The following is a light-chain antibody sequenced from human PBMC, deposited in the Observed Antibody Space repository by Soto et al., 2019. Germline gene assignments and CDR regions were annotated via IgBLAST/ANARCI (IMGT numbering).Light chain of an antibody. CDR1: QSVSSN. Sequence: EIVMTQTPGTLSVSAVGTTTVPCGASQSVSSNLAWYQQKPGQAPRLLIYGASTRATGIPARFSGSGSGTEFTLTISSLQSEDFAVYYCQQYNNWPTTCGQGAKVDIK. V-gene: IGKV3-15*01. J-gene: IGKJ1*01. CDR2: GAS. CDR3: QQYNNWPTT.